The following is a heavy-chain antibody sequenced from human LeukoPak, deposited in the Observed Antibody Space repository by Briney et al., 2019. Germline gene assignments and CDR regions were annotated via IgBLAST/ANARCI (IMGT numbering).Heavy chain of an antibody. D-gene: IGHD2-2*02. CDR2: VSYSGST. V-gene: IGHV4-39*01. J-gene: IGHJ4*02. Sequence: SETLSLTGTGSGGSISNSSYFWGWIRQPPGKGLEWIGSVSYSGSTYDSPSLKSRVTISVATSKNPSSLKLSSVTAADTAVYYCASNPLYCTGTSCYIPGRGFDFWGQGTLVTVSS. CDR1: GGSISNSSYF. CDR3: ASNPLYCTGTSCYIPGRGFDF.